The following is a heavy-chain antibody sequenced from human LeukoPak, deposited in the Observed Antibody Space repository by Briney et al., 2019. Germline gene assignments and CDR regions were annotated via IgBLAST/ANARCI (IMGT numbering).Heavy chain of an antibody. D-gene: IGHD3-10*01. CDR2: IKRDGSEQ. J-gene: IGHJ5*02. CDR3: ARPIMYYYGSETYFWFDP. Sequence: GGSLRLSCAASGFTFTNNFMSWVRQVPGKGLEWVANIKRDGSEQYYVDSVKGRFTISRDNAKNSLSLQMNSLRAEDTAVYYCARPIMYYYGSETYFWFDPWGQGTLVTVSS. V-gene: IGHV3-7*01. CDR1: GFTFTNNF.